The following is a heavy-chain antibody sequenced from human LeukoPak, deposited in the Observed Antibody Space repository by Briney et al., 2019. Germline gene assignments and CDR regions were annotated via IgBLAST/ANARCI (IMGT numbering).Heavy chain of an antibody. J-gene: IGHJ6*02. V-gene: IGHV4-59*01. CDR3: ARRGTSTRAVLGGMDV. CDR2: IYYSGST. Sequence: SETLSLTCTVSGGSISSYYWSWIRQPPGKGLEWIGYIYYSGSTNYNPSLKSRVTISVDTSKNQFSLKLSSATAAYTAMYHCARRGTSTRAVLGGMDVWGQGTPVTVSS. CDR1: GGSISSYY. D-gene: IGHD3-3*02.